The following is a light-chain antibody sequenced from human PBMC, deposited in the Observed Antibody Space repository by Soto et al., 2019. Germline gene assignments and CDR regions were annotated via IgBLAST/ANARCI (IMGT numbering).Light chain of an antibody. CDR2: GAS. CDR3: QHYNKWPYT. J-gene: IGKJ2*01. CDR1: QSVSND. Sequence: DIVMTQSPATLYVSPGERATLSCRASQSVSNDLAWYQQKPGQPPTLLIYGASTRATGLSARFSGSGSGTEFTLTISSLQSEDLAVYYCQHYNKWPYTFGQGTKVDI. V-gene: IGKV3-15*01.